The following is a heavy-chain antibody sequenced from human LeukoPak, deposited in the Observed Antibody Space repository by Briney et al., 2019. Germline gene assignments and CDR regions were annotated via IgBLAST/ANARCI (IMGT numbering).Heavy chain of an antibody. Sequence: ASAKVSCKASGYTFTSYGISWVRQAPGQGLEWMGWISAYNGNTNYAQKLQGRVTMTTDTSTSTAYMELRSLRSDDTAVYYCARDRSGIVGATTDFDYWGQGTLVTVSS. CDR2: ISAYNGNT. CDR3: ARDRSGIVGATTDFDY. CDR1: GYTFTSYG. D-gene: IGHD1-26*01. V-gene: IGHV1-18*01. J-gene: IGHJ4*02.